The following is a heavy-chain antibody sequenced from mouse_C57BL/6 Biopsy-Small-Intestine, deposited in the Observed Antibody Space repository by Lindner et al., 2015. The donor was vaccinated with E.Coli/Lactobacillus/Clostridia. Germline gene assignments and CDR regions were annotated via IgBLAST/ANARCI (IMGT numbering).Heavy chain of an antibody. CDR3: ARRGVPRYFDY. V-gene: IGHV5-17*01. CDR1: GFTFSDYG. Sequence: VQLQEVWGGLVKPGGSLKLSCAASGFTFSDYGIHWVRQAPXKGLEWVAYISGGSSTIYYADTVKGRFTISRDNAKNTLFLQMTSLRSEDTAIYYCARRGVPRYFDYWGQGTTLTVSS. CDR2: ISGGSSTI. J-gene: IGHJ2*01.